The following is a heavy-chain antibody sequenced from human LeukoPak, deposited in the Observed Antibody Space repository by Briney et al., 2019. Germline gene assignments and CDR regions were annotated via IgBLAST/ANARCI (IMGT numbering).Heavy chain of an antibody. V-gene: IGHV4-4*07. J-gene: IGHJ4*02. CDR3: ARDSGYSSGWYVDN. Sequence: SETLSLTCTVSGGSISSYYWSWIRQPAGKGLEWIGRMYTSGSTNYNPSLKSRVTISADKSKNQFPLRLTSVTAADTAVYYCARDSGYSSGWYVDNWGQGTLVTVSS. CDR2: MYTSGST. CDR1: GGSISSYY. D-gene: IGHD6-19*01.